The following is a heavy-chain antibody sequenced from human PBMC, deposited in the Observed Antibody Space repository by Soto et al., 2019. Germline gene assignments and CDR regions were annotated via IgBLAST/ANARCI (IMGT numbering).Heavy chain of an antibody. V-gene: IGHV4-4*02. CDR2: IYRTGST. CDR1: GGSFTSNNW. Sequence: SETLSLTCAVSGGSFTSNNWWTWVRQPPGRGLEWIGEIYRTGSTNYNPSLKSRVTISLDKSENQFSLKVTSLTAADTAVYYCASRDPGTSVDYWGQGTLVTVSS. CDR3: ASRDPGTSVDY. D-gene: IGHD1-7*01. J-gene: IGHJ4*02.